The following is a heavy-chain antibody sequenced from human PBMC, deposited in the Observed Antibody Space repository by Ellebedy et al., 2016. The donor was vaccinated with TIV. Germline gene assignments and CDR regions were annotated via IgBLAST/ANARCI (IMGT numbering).Heavy chain of an antibody. V-gene: IGHV4-34*01. J-gene: IGHJ4*02. D-gene: IGHD6-19*01. CDR3: AEGRSGWYYFDY. CDR1: GGSLSGYY. CDR2: MNQIGNT. Sequence: SEPLSLTCAAYGGSLSGYYWSWVRQPPGKGLEWIGEMNQIGNTNYNPSLKSRVTISVDTSKNQFSLRLSSVTAADTAVYYCAEGRSGWYYFDYWGQGTLVTVSS.